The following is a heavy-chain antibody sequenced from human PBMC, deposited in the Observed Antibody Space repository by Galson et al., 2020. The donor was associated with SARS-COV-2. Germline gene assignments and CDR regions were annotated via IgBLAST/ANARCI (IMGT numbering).Heavy chain of an antibody. CDR1: GGSFSGYY. D-gene: IGHD1-7*01. Sequence: SETLSLTCAVYGGSFSGYYWSWIRQPPGKGLEWIGEINHSGSTNYNPSLKSRVTISVDTSKNQFSLKLSSVTAADTAVYYCARANLRPNWNSGGYYYYGMDVWGQGTTVTVSS. V-gene: IGHV4-34*01. J-gene: IGHJ6*02. CDR2: INHSGST. CDR3: ARANLRPNWNSGGYYYYGMDV.